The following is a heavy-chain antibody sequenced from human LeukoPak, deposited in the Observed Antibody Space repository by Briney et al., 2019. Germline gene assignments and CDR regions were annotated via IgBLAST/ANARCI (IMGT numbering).Heavy chain of an antibody. V-gene: IGHV3-23*01. J-gene: IGHJ4*02. CDR1: GFTVSSNY. D-gene: IGHD3-10*01. CDR3: AKSAPTSQRYYYGSGSYFY. CDR2: ISGSGGST. Sequence: GGSLRLSCAASGFTVSSNYMSWVRQAPGKGLEWVSAISGSGGSTYYADSVKGRFTISRDNSKNTLYLQMNSLRAEDTAVYYCAKSAPTSQRYYYGSGSYFYWGQGTLVTVSS.